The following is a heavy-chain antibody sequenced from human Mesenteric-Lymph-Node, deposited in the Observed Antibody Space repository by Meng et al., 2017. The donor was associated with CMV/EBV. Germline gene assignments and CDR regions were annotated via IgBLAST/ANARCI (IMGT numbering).Heavy chain of an antibody. CDR3: ARNGYTGDYFDY. D-gene: IGHD5-24*01. J-gene: IGHJ4*02. CDR1: GFTFSDYY. CDR2: ISSSGSTI. Sequence: GESLKISCAASGFTFSDYYMSWIRQAPGKGLEWVSYISSSGSTIYYADSVKGRFTISRDNAKNSLYLQMNSLRAEDTAVYYCARNGYTGDYFDYWGQGTLVTVSS. V-gene: IGHV3-11*01.